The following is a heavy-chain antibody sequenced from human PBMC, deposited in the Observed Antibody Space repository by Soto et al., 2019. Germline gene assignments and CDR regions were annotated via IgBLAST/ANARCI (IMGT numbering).Heavy chain of an antibody. V-gene: IGHV4-31*03. Sequence: LSLTCTVSGASISSGGYYSWIRQHPGKDLEWIGYIYHSGTTYYNPSLKSRVSISIDTSNNQFSLRLSSVTAADTAVYYCARDWRHNWDAGGYYYYAMDVWGQGTTVTVSS. D-gene: IGHD1-1*01. CDR3: ARDWRHNWDAGGYYYYAMDV. J-gene: IGHJ6*02. CDR1: GASISSGGYY. CDR2: IYHSGTT.